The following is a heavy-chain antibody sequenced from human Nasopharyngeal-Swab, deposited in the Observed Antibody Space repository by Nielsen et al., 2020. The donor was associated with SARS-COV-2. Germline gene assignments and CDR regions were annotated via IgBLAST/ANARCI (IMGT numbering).Heavy chain of an antibody. CDR3: AKDDRITMISVVTIFDS. D-gene: IGHD3-22*01. V-gene: IGHV3-23*01. Sequence: GGSLRLSCSASGFTFSDYAMSWVRQAPGKGLEWVSVIGGSGVTTYYVASVKGRFTISRDNSKNTLYLQMNSLRAEDTAVYYCAKDDRITMISVVTIFDSWGQGTLVTVSS. J-gene: IGHJ4*02. CDR2: IGGSGVTT. CDR1: GFTFSDYA.